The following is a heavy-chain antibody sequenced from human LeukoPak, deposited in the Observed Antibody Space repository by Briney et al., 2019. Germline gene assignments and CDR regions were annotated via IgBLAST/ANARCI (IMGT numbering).Heavy chain of an antibody. J-gene: IGHJ6*02. Sequence: GGSLRLSCAASGFTLSSYSMNRVRQAPGRGLEWLSYISSSSTTIYYADSVKGRFTISRDNAKNSLYLQMNSLRAEDTAVYYCARDAPTDYYGMDVWGQGTTVTVSS. V-gene: IGHV3-48*04. CDR2: ISSSSTTI. CDR1: GFTLSSYS. CDR3: ARDAPTDYYGMDV.